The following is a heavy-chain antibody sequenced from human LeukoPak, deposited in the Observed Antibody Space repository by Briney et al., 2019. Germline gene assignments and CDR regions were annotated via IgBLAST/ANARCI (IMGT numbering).Heavy chain of an antibody. Sequence: GGSLRLSCAASGFTFSNYNMNWVRQAPGKGLEWVSYIGSGGSRTIYYADSVKGRFTVSRDNAKNSLYLQMYSLRAEDTAVYYCARGGVVTITTLDYWGQGTLVTVSS. V-gene: IGHV3-48*04. CDR3: ARGGVVTITTLDY. D-gene: IGHD3-22*01. CDR1: GFTFSNYN. CDR2: IGSGGSRTI. J-gene: IGHJ4*02.